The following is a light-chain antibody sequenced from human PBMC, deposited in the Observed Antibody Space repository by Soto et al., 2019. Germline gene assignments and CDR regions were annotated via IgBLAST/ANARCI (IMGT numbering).Light chain of an antibody. Sequence: QSALTQPPSASGSPGQSVTISCSGTSSDTGDYNYVSWYQQHPGKAPKLMIYEVSKRPSGVPDRFSGSKSGNTASLTVSWLQAEDEADYYCSSYAGSDNYVFGTGTKVTVL. V-gene: IGLV2-8*01. CDR1: SSDTGDYNY. J-gene: IGLJ1*01. CDR3: SSYAGSDNYV. CDR2: EVS.